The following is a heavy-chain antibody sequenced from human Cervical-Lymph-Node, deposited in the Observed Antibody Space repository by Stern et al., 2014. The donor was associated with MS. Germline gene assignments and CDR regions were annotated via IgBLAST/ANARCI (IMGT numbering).Heavy chain of an antibody. D-gene: IGHD6-6*01. Sequence: QVQLVQSGAEVKKPGSSVKVSCKASGGTFSSYAISWVRQAPGQGLEWMGGIIPIFGIANYAQKFQGRVTITADKSTSTAYMELSSLRSEDTAVYYCAREAGIRLSIAARPGWFDPWGQGTLVTVSS. CDR1: GGTFSSYA. CDR3: AREAGIRLSIAARPGWFDP. J-gene: IGHJ5*02. V-gene: IGHV1-69*17. CDR2: IIPIFGIA.